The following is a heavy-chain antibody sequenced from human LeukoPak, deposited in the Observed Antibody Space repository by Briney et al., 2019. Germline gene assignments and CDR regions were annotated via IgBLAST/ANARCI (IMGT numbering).Heavy chain of an antibody. CDR3: ARRNSYGSGRHFDF. CDR1: DGSISSYY. V-gene: IGHV4-59*01. D-gene: IGHD3-10*01. CDR2: ISYSGST. J-gene: IGHJ4*02. Sequence: SETLSLTCTVSDGSISSYYWSWIRQPPGKGLEWIGYISYSGSTKYNPSLKSRVTISIDTSEKQVSLKLNFVTAADTAVYYCARRNSYGSGRHFDFWGQGTLVTVSS.